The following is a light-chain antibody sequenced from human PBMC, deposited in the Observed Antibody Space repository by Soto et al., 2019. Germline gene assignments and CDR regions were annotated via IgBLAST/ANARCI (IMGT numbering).Light chain of an antibody. V-gene: IGKV3-15*01. J-gene: IGKJ1*01. CDR1: QSVGNN. Sequence: EIVMSHAPATLSGSPGERTTLSCRASQSVGNNLAWYQQKPGQAPRLLIYGAYTRATGIPARFSGSGSGTDFTLTISSLQSEDFAVYYCQHYNYWPPKTFGQGTKVDIK. CDR3: QHYNYWPPKT. CDR2: GAY.